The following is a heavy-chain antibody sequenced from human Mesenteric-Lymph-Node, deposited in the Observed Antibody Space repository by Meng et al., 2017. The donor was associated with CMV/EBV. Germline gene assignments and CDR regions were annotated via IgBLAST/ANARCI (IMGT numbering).Heavy chain of an antibody. CDR2: INPSGGST. CDR1: GYFFTSYY. Sequence: ASVKVSCKASGYFFTSYYIHWVRQAPGQGLECMGRINPSGGSTNYAQKFQGRVTMTRDTSTSTVYMELSSLRSEDTAVYYCARGGGLVRFLEWLNYWGQGTLVTVSS. D-gene: IGHD3-3*01. J-gene: IGHJ4*02. CDR3: ARGGGLVRFLEWLNY. V-gene: IGHV1-46*01.